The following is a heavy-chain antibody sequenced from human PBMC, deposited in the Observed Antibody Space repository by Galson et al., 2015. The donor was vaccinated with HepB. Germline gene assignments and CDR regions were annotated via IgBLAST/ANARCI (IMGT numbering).Heavy chain of an antibody. J-gene: IGHJ4*02. D-gene: IGHD6-13*01. Sequence: SETLSLTCAVYGGSFSGYYWSWIRQPPGKGLEWIGEINHSGSTNYNPSLKSRVTISVDTSKNQFSLKLSSVTAADTAVHYCARAVFNIAAPSFDYWGQGTLVTVSS. CDR2: INHSGST. V-gene: IGHV4-34*01. CDR1: GGSFSGYY. CDR3: ARAVFNIAAPSFDY.